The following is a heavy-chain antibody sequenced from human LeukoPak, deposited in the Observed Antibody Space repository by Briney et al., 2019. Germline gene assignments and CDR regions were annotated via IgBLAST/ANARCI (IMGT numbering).Heavy chain of an antibody. Sequence: PGGSLRLSCAASGFAFNVYAMSWLRQPPGKGLEWVSTINANSGTTSYAASVRGRFSISIDNYKSTLYLQLSTLRADDTATYYCAKPISGGLAVTADWFHPWGQGTLVVVSS. V-gene: IGHV3-23*01. D-gene: IGHD6-19*01. CDR2: INANSGTT. J-gene: IGHJ5*01. CDR1: GFAFNVYA. CDR3: AKPISGGLAVTADWFHP.